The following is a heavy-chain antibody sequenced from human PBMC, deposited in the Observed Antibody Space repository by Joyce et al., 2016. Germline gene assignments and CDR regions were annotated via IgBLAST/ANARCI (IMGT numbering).Heavy chain of an antibody. V-gene: IGHV3-49*03. CDR3: ATACCSSVTWCGKW. J-gene: IGHJ4*02. Sequence: EVQLVESGGGLAQPGRSVRLSCIGSGFIFGDWTMTWFRQAPGKGLEWVGFLRAKRWGGTPECAASVMGRLSMPRDDSKGITYLQRKRLKTRKTDGEYCATACCSSVTWCGKWWGQGALVTGSS. CDR1: GFIFGDWT. CDR2: LRAKRWGGTP. D-gene: IGHD2-2*01.